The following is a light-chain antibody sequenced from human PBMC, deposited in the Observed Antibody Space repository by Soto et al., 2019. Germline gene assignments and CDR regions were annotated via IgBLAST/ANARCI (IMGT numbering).Light chain of an antibody. J-gene: IGLJ2*01. CDR2: GNN. CDR3: QSYDISLSGVV. Sequence: QSVLTQPPSVSGAPGQRVTISCTGSSSNIGTGYDVNWYQQLPGTAPKLLIYGNNNRPSGVPDRFSGSRSGTSASLAITGLRAEDEADYYCQSYDISLSGVVFGGGTKLTVL. V-gene: IGLV1-40*01. CDR1: SSNIGTGYD.